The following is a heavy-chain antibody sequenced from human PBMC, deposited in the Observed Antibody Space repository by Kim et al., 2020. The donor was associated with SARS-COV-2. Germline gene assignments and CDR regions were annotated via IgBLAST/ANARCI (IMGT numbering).Heavy chain of an antibody. CDR2: ISSSSSTI. CDR3: ARGIRIVVVTSAFDI. Sequence: GGSLRLSCAASGFTFSSYSMNWVRQAPGKGLEWVSYISSSSSTIYYADSVKGRFTISRDNAKNSLYLQMNSLRDEDTAVYYCARGIRIVVVTSAFDIWGQGTMVTVSS. D-gene: IGHD3-22*01. CDR1: GFTFSSYS. V-gene: IGHV3-48*02. J-gene: IGHJ3*02.